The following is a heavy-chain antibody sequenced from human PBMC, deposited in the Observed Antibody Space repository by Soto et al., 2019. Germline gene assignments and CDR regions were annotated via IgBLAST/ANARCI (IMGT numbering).Heavy chain of an antibody. CDR3: ARDSSSSRFDP. J-gene: IGHJ5*02. D-gene: IGHD6-6*01. CDR1: GFTFSSYS. CDR2: ISSSSSYI. V-gene: IGHV3-21*01. Sequence: GGSLRLSCAASGFTFSSYSMNWVRQAPGKGLEWVSSISSSSSYIYYADSVKGRFTISRDNAKNSLYLQMNSLRAEDTAVYYCARDSSSSRFDPWGQGTLVTVSS.